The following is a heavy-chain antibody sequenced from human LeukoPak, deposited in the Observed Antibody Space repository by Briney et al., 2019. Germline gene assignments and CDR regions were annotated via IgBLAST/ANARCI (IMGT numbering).Heavy chain of an antibody. CDR1: GGSFSGYY. D-gene: IGHD3-22*01. CDR2: INHSGGT. Sequence: SETLSLTCAVYGGSFSGYYWSWIRQPPGKGLEWIGEINHSGGTNYNPSLKSRVTISVDTSKNQFSLKLSSVTAADTAVYYCARLAYYYDSSGYYGSYGMDVWGQGTTVTVSS. J-gene: IGHJ6*02. CDR3: ARLAYYYDSSGYYGSYGMDV. V-gene: IGHV4-34*01.